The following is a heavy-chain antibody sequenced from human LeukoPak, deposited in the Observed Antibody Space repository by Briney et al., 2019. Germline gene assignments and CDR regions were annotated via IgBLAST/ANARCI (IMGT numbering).Heavy chain of an antibody. CDR2: MNPNSGNT. J-gene: IGHJ6*02. CDR3: ARGLVATTEKDYYYYGMDV. Sequence: ASVKVSCKASGYTFTSYDINWVRQATGQGLEWMGWMNPNSGNTGYAQKFQGRVTMTRNTSISAAHMELSSLRSEDTAVYYCARGLVATTEKDYYYYGMDVWGQGTTVTVSS. D-gene: IGHD5-12*01. CDR1: GYTFTSYD. V-gene: IGHV1-8*01.